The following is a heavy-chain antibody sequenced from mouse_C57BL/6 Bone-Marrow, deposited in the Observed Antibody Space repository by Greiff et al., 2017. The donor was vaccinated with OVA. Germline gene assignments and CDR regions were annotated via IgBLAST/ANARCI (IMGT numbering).Heavy chain of an antibody. CDR1: GFSLTSYG. J-gene: IGHJ4*01. CDR3: AKNPSYYYGSSYPYAMDY. CDR2: IWRGGST. D-gene: IGHD1-1*01. Sequence: QVQLQQSGPGLVQPSQSLSITCTVSGFSLTSYGVHWVRQSPGKGLEWLGVIWRGGSTDYNAAFMSRLSITKDNSKSQVFFKMNSLQADDTAIYYCAKNPSYYYGSSYPYAMDYWGQGTSVTVSS. V-gene: IGHV2-5*01.